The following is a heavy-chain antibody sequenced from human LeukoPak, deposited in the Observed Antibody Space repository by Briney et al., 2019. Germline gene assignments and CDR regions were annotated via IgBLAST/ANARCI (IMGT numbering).Heavy chain of an antibody. CDR3: ARGPGSGHYFDY. CDR2: ISSSSGTI. J-gene: IGHJ4*02. Sequence: GGSLRLSCAASGFTFSTSPMNWVRQAPGKGPECVSYISSSSGTIYYADSVKGRFTISRDNAENSLYLQMNSLRAEDTAVYYCARGPGSGHYFDYWGQGTLVTVSS. V-gene: IGHV3-48*04. D-gene: IGHD2-15*01. CDR1: GFTFSTSP.